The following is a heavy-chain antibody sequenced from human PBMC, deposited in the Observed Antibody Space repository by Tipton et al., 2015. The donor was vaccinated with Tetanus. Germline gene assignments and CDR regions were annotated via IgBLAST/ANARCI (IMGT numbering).Heavy chain of an antibody. J-gene: IGHJ5*02. CDR3: ARVSDGGYSP. D-gene: IGHD1-26*01. V-gene: IGHV3-7*03. Sequence: SLRLSCAASGFSVSNNYMTWVRQAPGKGLEWVANIKHDGSTKSYVDSVKGRFTISRDNGNNSLCLQMNNLRAEDTAVYYCARVSDGGYSPWGQGTLVTVSS. CDR2: IKHDGSTK. CDR1: GFSVSNNY.